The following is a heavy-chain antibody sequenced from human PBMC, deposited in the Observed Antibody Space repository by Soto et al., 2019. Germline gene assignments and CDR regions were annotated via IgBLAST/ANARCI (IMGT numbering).Heavy chain of an antibody. J-gene: IGHJ6*02. D-gene: IGHD1-26*01. CDR2: IIPIFGTA. V-gene: IGHV1-69*12. Sequence: QVQLVQSGAEVKKPGSSVKVSCKASGGTFSSYAISWVQQAPGQGLEWMGGIIPIFGTADYAQKFQGRVTITADESTSTAYMELSSLRSEDTAVYYCASHSGSSPEGRYYYGMDVWGQGTTVTVSS. CDR3: ASHSGSSPEGRYYYGMDV. CDR1: GGTFSSYA.